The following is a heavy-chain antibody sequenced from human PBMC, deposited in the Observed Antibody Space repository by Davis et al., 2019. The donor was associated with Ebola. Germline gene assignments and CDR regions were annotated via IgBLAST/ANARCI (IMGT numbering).Heavy chain of an antibody. J-gene: IGHJ4*02. V-gene: IGHV3-7*01. CDR2: IKQDGSEK. D-gene: IGHD1-7*01. Sequence: GGSLRLSCEASGFIFSTHWMSWVRQAPGKGLEWVANIKQDGSEKYYVDSMKGRFTISRDNAKNSLYLQMNSLRAEDTAVYYCASATWNYGFFDYWGQGTLVTVSS. CDR1: GFIFSTHW. CDR3: ASATWNYGFFDY.